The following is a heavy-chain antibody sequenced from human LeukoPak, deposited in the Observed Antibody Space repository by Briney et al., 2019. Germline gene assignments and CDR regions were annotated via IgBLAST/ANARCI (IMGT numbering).Heavy chain of an antibody. D-gene: IGHD1-26*01. CDR2: IYYSGST. J-gene: IGHJ4*02. Sequence: SETLSLTCTVSGGSISSGDYYWSWIRQPPGKGLEWIGYIYYSGSTYYNPSLKSRVTISVDTSKNQFSLKLSSATAADTAVYYCARSQPSYPHDYWGQGTLVTVSS. CDR3: ARSQPSYPHDY. CDR1: GGSISSGDYY. V-gene: IGHV4-30-4*01.